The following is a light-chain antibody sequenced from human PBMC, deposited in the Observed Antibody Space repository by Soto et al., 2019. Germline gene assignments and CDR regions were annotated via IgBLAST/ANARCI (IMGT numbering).Light chain of an antibody. J-gene: IGKJ3*01. Sequence: ESVLTQSPGTLSLSPGERTTLSCRASQSVSSSYLAWYQQKPGQTPRLLFYGASSRATGIPDRFSGSGSGTDFTLTISRMEPEDFAVYYSQQYGSSPFTFGPGTKVDIK. CDR3: QQYGSSPFT. V-gene: IGKV3-20*01. CDR2: GAS. CDR1: QSVSSSY.